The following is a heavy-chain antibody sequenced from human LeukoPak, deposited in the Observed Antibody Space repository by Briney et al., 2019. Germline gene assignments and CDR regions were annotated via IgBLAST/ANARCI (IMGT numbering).Heavy chain of an antibody. V-gene: IGHV5-51*01. CDR2: IYPGDSDT. CDR3: ARVLHDSSGYPEYFQH. CDR1: GYRFLSYW. J-gene: IGHJ1*01. Sequence: GESLKISCKGSGYRFLSYWIGWVRQRPGKGLEWMGIIYPGDSDTRYSPSFQGQVTISADKSISTAYLQWSSLKASDTAMYYCARVLHDSSGYPEYFQHWGQGTLVTVSS. D-gene: IGHD3-22*01.